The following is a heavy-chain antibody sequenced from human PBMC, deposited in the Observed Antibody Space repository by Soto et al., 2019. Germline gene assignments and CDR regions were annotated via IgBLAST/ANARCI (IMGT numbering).Heavy chain of an antibody. D-gene: IGHD3-10*01. CDR2: INHSGST. V-gene: IGHV4-34*01. J-gene: IGHJ5*02. CDR3: AREASVRIGGSGSRPISVGRWFEP. Sequence: PSETLSLTCAFYVGSFSGYYWSCIRHPPGKWLEWIGEINHSGSTNYNPSLKSRVTISVDTSKNQFSLKLSSVTAADTAVYYCAREASVRIGGSGSRPISVGRWFEPWGQGTLVIVSS. CDR1: VGSFSGYY.